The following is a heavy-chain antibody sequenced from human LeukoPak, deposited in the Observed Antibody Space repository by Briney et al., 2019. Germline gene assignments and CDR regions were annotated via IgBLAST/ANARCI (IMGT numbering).Heavy chain of an antibody. Sequence: GESLKISCKVSGYSFTSYWIGWVRQMPGKGLEWMGIIYPGDSDTRYSPSFQGQVTISADKSISTAYLQWSSLKASDTAMYYCARHNLEKEWYYYDSSGYSLDYWGQGTLVTVSS. D-gene: IGHD3-22*01. CDR3: ARHNLEKEWYYYDSSGYSLDY. J-gene: IGHJ4*02. V-gene: IGHV5-51*01. CDR2: IYPGDSDT. CDR1: GYSFTSYW.